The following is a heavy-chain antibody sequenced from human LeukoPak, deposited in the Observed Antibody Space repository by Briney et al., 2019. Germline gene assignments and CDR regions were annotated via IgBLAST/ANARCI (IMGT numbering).Heavy chain of an antibody. D-gene: IGHD1-26*01. CDR1: GYTFTGYY. CDR2: INPHSGGT. J-gene: IGHJ4*02. V-gene: IGHV1-2*02. CDR3: ARDLGVGASFDY. Sequence: GASVKVSCKASGYTFTGYYMHWVRQAPGQGLEWMGWINPHSGGTNYAQKFQGRVTMTRETSISTAYMELSRLRSDDTAVYYCARDLGVGASFDYWGQGTLVTVSS.